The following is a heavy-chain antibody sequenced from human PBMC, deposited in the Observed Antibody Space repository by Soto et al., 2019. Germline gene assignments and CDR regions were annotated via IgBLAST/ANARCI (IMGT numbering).Heavy chain of an antibody. CDR1: AGSFSHYY. D-gene: IGHD6-19*01. J-gene: IGHJ3*02. CDR3: ARGGSSDWQVALDI. Sequence: QVQQQPWGAGLLKPSETLSLTCTVYAGSFSHYYWNWIRQSPGKGLEWIGKIKHGGSSSYNPSLRSRFSISVDMSKNQFALTLSSVTAADTAVYYCARGGSSDWQVALDIWGQGTIVPVSS. CDR2: IKHGGSS. V-gene: IGHV4-34*01.